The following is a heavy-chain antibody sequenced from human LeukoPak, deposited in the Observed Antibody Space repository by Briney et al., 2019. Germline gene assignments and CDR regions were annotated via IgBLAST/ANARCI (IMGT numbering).Heavy chain of an antibody. CDR1: GFTFSTYW. V-gene: IGHV3-7*03. J-gene: IGHJ4*02. CDR2: IKQDESEK. CDR3: ARIHYYDSSGYYAFDY. Sequence: PGGSLRLSCAASGFTFSTYWMSWVRQAPGKGLEWVANIKQDESEKYYVDSVTGRFTISRDNAKNSLYLQMNSLRAEDTALYYCARIHYYDSSGYYAFDYWGQGTLVTVSS. D-gene: IGHD3-22*01.